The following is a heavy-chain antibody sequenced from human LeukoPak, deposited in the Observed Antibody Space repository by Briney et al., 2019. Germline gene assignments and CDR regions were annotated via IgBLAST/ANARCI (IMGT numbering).Heavy chain of an antibody. CDR2: IIPIFGTA. V-gene: IGHV1-69*13. J-gene: IGHJ4*02. D-gene: IGHD1-20*01. CDR1: GGTFSSYA. CDR3: GVTGINIY. Sequence: SVKVSCKASGGTFSSYAISWARQAPGQGLEWMGGIIPIFGTANYAQKFQGRVTITADESTSTAYMELSSLRSEDTAVYYCGVTGINIYWRQGTLVSVPS.